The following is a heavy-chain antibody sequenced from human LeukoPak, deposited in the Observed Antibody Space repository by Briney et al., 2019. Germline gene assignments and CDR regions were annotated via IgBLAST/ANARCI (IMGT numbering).Heavy chain of an antibody. J-gene: IGHJ6*03. D-gene: IGHD2-15*01. CDR1: GYTFTSYY. CDR2: INPSGGST. CDR3: ARAGNLGGNYYYYYMDV. Sequence: ASVKVSCKAPGYTFTSYYMHWVRQAPGQGLEWMGIINPSGGSTSYAQKFQGRVTMTRDMSTSTVYMELSSLRSEDTAVYYCARAGNLGGNYYYYYMDVWGKGTTVTVSS. V-gene: IGHV1-46*01.